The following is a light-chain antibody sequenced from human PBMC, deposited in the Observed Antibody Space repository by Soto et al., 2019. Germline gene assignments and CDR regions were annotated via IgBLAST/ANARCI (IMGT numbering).Light chain of an antibody. Sequence: DIKITQSPSSLSASVGDRATITCRASQGIRSDLGWYQQKPGKAPKRLIYAASSLESGVPSRFRGRGSGTEFTLTISSLQPDDFTTYYCQQSYSIPQTLGQGTKVDIK. CDR1: QGIRSD. CDR3: QQSYSIPQT. J-gene: IGKJ1*01. V-gene: IGKV1-17*01. CDR2: AAS.